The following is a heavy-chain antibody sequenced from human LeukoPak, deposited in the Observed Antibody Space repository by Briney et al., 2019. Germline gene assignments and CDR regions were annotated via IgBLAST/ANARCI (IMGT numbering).Heavy chain of an antibody. CDR3: ARAGGYQLPPP. D-gene: IGHD2-2*01. J-gene: IGHJ6*02. V-gene: IGHV4-34*01. CDR2: INHSGST. CDR1: GGSFSGYY. Sequence: PSETLSLTCAVYGGSFSGYYWSWIRQPPGKGLEWIGEINHSGSTNYNPSLKSRVTISVDTSKNQFSLKLSSVTAADTAVYYCARAGGYQLPPPWGQGTTVTVSS.